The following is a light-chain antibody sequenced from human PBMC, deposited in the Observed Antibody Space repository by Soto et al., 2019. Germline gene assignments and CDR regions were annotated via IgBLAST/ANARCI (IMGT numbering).Light chain of an antibody. CDR1: QSVSSN. V-gene: IGKV3-15*01. Sequence: EKVMTQSPATLSVSPGERATLSCRASQSVSSNFAWYQQKPGQAPRLLIYGASTRATGIPARFSGSGSGTEFTLTISSLQSEDFAVYYCQQYNNWPPYTFGQGTKLEIK. J-gene: IGKJ2*01. CDR2: GAS. CDR3: QQYNNWPPYT.